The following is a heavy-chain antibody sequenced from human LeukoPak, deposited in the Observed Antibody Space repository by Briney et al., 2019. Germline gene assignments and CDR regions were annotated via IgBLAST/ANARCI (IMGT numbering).Heavy chain of an antibody. CDR1: GYTFTSYA. V-gene: IGHV1-18*01. D-gene: IGHD3-10*01. J-gene: IGHJ4*02. CDR2: VSTYNGNT. Sequence: GASVKVSCKASGYTFTSYAISWVRQAHGQGLEWMGWVSTYNGNTNSAQKLQGRVTMTTDTSTTTAYMELRTLRSDDTAVYYCARMDGYYASGSYHFDYWGQGTLVTVSS. CDR3: ARMDGYYASGSYHFDY.